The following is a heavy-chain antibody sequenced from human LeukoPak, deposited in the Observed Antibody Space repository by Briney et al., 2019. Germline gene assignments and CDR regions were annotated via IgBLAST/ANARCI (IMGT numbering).Heavy chain of an antibody. D-gene: IGHD2-2*02. V-gene: IGHV4-34*01. CDR1: GGSFRGYY. CDR3: ARGDYVVPAAIAFEGIGGGDWFDP. CDR2: INHSGST. Sequence: SETLSLTXAVYGGSFRGYYWSWIRQPPGKELEWIGEINHSGSTNYNPSLKSRVTISVDTSKNQFSLKLSSVTAADTAVYYCARGDYVVPAAIAFEGIGGGDWFDPWGQGTLVTVSS. J-gene: IGHJ5*02.